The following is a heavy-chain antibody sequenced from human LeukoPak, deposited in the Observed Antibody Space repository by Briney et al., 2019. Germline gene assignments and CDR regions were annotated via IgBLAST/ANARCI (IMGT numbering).Heavy chain of an antibody. CDR3: ASTDVYGGNSFDY. Sequence: SETLSLTCTVSGYSISSGYYWGWIRQPPGKGLEWIGSIYHSGSTYYNPSLKSRVTISVDRSKNQFSLKLSSVTAADTAVYYCASTDVYGGNSFDYWGQGTLVTVSS. J-gene: IGHJ4*02. V-gene: IGHV4-38-2*02. D-gene: IGHD4-23*01. CDR1: GYSISSGYY. CDR2: IYHSGST.